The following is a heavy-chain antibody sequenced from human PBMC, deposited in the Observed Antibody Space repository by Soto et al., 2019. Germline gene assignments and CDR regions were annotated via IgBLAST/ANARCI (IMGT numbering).Heavy chain of an antibody. CDR1: GYTFTSYA. Sequence: QVQRVQSGAEVKKPGASVKVSCKASGYTFTSYAMHWVRQAPGQRLEWMGWINAGNGNTKYSQKFQGRVTITRDTSASTAYMELSSLRSEDTAVYYCAGSFGVVVPAAIFDYWGQGTLVTVSS. J-gene: IGHJ4*02. D-gene: IGHD2-2*01. CDR2: INAGNGNT. CDR3: AGSFGVVVPAAIFDY. V-gene: IGHV1-3*01.